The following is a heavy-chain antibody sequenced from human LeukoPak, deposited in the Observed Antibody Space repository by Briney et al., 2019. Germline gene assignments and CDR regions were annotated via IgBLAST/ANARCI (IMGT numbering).Heavy chain of an antibody. CDR3: ARVSSGSYYGLLGTSFDY. V-gene: IGHV4-59*01. CDR2: IYYIGST. D-gene: IGHD1-26*01. J-gene: IGHJ4*02. CDR1: GGSISSYY. Sequence: PSETLSLTCTVSGGSISSYYWSWIRQPPGKGLEWIGYIYYIGSTNYNPSLKSRVTISVDTSKNQFSLKLSSVTAADTAVYYCARVSSGSYYGLLGTSFDYWGQGTLVTVSP.